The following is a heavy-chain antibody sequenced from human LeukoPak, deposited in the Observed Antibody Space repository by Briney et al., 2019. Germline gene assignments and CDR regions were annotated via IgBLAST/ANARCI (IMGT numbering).Heavy chain of an antibody. CDR1: GGSFSGDY. D-gene: IGHD6-19*01. Sequence: SETLSLTCAVYGGSFSGDYWSWIRQPPGKGLEWIGEINHSGSTNYNPSLKSRVTISVDTSKNQFSLKLSSVTAADTAVYYCARDLFGYSSGWIFDYWGQGTLVTVSS. V-gene: IGHV4-34*01. CDR2: INHSGST. J-gene: IGHJ4*02. CDR3: ARDLFGYSSGWIFDY.